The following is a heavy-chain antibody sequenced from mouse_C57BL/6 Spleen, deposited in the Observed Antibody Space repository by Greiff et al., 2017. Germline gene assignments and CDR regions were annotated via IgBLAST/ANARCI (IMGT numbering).Heavy chain of an antibody. Sequence: QVQLQQPGAELVKPGASVKVSCKASGYTFTSYWMHWVKQRPGQGLEWIGRIHPSDSDTNYNQKFKGKATLTVDKSSSTAYRQLIHLTSADSAVYYCAIYDCYGYRNGPFDYWGQGTTLTVSS. J-gene: IGHJ2*01. V-gene: IGHV1-74*01. CDR3: AIYDCYGYRNGPFDY. CDR1: GYTFTSYW. CDR2: IHPSDSDT. D-gene: IGHD2-2*01.